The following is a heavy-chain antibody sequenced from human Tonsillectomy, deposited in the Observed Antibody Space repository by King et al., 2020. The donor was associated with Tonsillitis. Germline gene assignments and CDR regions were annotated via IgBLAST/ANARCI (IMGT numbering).Heavy chain of an antibody. Sequence: VQLVESGGDLVQPGGSLRLSCAASGFTFSSYAMSWVRQAPGKGLEWVSTISGSGGSTYYADSVKGRFTISRDNSENTLYLQMNSLRAEDTAVYYCAKGAPGIAVAGSGVFDYWGQGTLVTVSS. V-gene: IGHV3-23*04. CDR1: GFTFSSYA. CDR3: AKGAPGIAVAGSGVFDY. J-gene: IGHJ4*02. CDR2: ISGSGGST. D-gene: IGHD6-19*01.